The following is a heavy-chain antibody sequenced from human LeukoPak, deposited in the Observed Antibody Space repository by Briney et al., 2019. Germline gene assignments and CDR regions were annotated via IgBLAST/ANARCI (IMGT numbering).Heavy chain of an antibody. V-gene: IGHV3-53*01. CDR1: GFTVSSNY. CDR2: ISGSGGST. Sequence: GGSLRLPCAASGFTVSSNYMSWVPQAPGKGLEWIAIISGSGGSTYYADSVKGSFTIFRDNSKNMVFLQMSGLRAEDTALYYCTKVLWGLTLLSSDYWGQGTLVTVSS. J-gene: IGHJ4*02. CDR3: TKVLWGLTLLSSDY. D-gene: IGHD3-16*01.